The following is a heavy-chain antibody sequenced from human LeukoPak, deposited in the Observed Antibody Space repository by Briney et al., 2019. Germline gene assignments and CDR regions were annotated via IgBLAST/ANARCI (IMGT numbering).Heavy chain of an antibody. V-gene: IGHV4-4*02. D-gene: IGHD3-10*01. J-gene: IGHJ4*02. Sequence: SETLSLTCAVSGGSISSGSWWSWVRQPPGKGLEWIGEIYHSGSTNYNPSLKSRVTISVDKSKNQFSLKLSSVTAADTAVYYCARDRLLWFGELDFWGQGTLVIVSS. CDR3: ARDRLLWFGELDF. CDR2: IYHSGST. CDR1: GGSISSGSW.